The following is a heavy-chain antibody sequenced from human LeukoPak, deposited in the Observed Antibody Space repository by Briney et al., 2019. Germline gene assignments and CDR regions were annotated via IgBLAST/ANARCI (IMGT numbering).Heavy chain of an antibody. CDR1: GYTFTSYD. D-gene: IGHD3-3*01. CDR3: ARAAKLRFLEWLSYYYYMDV. V-gene: IGHV1-8*01. Sequence: ASVKVSCKASGYTFTSYDINWVRQATGQGLEWMGWMNPNSGNTGYAQKFQGRVTMTRSTSISTAYMELSSLRSEDTAVYYCARAAKLRFLEWLSYYYYMDVWGKGTTVTVSS. CDR2: MNPNSGNT. J-gene: IGHJ6*03.